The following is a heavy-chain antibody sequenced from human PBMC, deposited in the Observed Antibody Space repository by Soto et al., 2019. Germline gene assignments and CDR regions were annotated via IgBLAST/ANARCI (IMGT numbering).Heavy chain of an antibody. V-gene: IGHV4-30-4*01. CDR2: IYYSGST. CDR1: GGSISSGDYY. Sequence: SETLSLTCTVSGGSISSGDYYWSWIRQPPGKGLEWIGYIYYSGSTYYNPSLKSRVTISVDTSKNQFSLKLSSVTAADTAVYYCARDGSITMPYYYGMDVWGQGTTVTVSS. D-gene: IGHD3-10*01. CDR3: ARDGSITMPYYYGMDV. J-gene: IGHJ6*02.